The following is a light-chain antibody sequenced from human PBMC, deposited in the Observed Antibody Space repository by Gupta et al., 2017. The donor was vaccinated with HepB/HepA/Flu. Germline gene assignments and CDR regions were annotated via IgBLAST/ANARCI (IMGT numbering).Light chain of an antibody. Sequence: DIQMTQSPSTLSASVGDRLTITCRASRHVYTWLAWYQQKPGKAPKLLIYKASTLQSGVPSRFGGSGSGTEFTPTISSLQPDDSATYYCQQYSTYWTFGQGTKVEI. J-gene: IGKJ1*01. CDR2: KAS. CDR3: QQYSTYWT. CDR1: RHVYTW. V-gene: IGKV1-5*03.